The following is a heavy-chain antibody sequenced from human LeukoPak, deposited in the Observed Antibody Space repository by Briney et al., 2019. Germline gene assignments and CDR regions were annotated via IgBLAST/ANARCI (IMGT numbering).Heavy chain of an antibody. CDR3: AKAGIFGVVIRDYFDY. V-gene: IGHV3-23*01. Sequence: GGSLRLSCAASGFTFSSYAMSWVRQAPGKGLEWVSGISGSGGSTYYADSVKGRFTISRDNSKNTLYLQMNSLRAEDTAVYYCAKAGIFGVVIRDYFDYWGQGTLVTVSS. J-gene: IGHJ4*02. CDR1: GFTFSSYA. D-gene: IGHD3-3*01. CDR2: ISGSGGST.